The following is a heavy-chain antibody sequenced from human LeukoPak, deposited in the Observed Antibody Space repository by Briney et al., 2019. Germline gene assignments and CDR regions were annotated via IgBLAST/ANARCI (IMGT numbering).Heavy chain of an antibody. CDR3: VSQQVAPP. J-gene: IGHJ5*02. V-gene: IGHV3-7*01. D-gene: IGHD5-12*01. CDR1: GFTVSSNY. CDR2: IKEDGSIE. Sequence: GGSLRLSCAASGFTVSSNYMSWVRQAPGKGLEWVANIKEDGSIEDNVDSVKGRFTVSRDNAKNSLYLEMNSLRVEDTAVYYCVSQQVAPPWGQGTLVIVSS.